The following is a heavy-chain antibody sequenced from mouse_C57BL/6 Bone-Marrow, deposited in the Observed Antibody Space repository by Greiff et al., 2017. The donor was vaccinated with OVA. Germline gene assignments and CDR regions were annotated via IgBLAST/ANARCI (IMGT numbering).Heavy chain of an antibody. CDR1: GYTFTSYT. V-gene: IGHV1-4*01. CDR2: INPSSGYT. J-gene: IGHJ4*01. D-gene: IGHD2-4*01. Sequence: VQLQQSGAELARPGASVKMSCKASGYTFTSYTMHWVKQRPGQGLEWIGYINPSSGYTKYNQKFKDKATLTADKSSSTAYMQLSSLTSADSAVYYCARETYDYDGNPYYYAMDYWGQGTSVTVSS. CDR3: ARETYDYDGNPYYYAMDY.